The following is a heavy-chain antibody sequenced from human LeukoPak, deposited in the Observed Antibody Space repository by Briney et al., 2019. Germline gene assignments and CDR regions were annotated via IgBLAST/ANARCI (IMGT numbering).Heavy chain of an antibody. CDR1: GGSFSGYY. Sequence: PSETLSLTCAVYGGSFSGYYWSWIRQPPGKGLEWIGEINHSASTNYNPSLKSRVTISVDTSKNQFSLKLSSVTAADTAVYYCARDSITYYYDSRGRAFDIWGQGTMVTVSS. V-gene: IGHV4-34*01. CDR2: INHSAST. J-gene: IGHJ3*02. D-gene: IGHD3-22*01. CDR3: ARDSITYYYDSRGRAFDI.